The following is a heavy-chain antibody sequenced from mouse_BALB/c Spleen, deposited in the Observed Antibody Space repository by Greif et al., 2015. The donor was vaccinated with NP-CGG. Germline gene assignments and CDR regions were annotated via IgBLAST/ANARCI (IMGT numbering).Heavy chain of an antibody. CDR2: IYPGGGYT. J-gene: IGHJ2*01. V-gene: IGHV1-63*02. CDR3: ARGGGNYAYYFDY. CDR1: GYTFTNYW. D-gene: IGHD2-1*01. Sequence: QVQLQQSGAELVRPRTSVKISCKASGYTFTNYWLGWVKQRPGHGLEWIGDIYPGGGYTNYNEKFKGKATLTADTSSSTAYMQLSSLTSEDSAVYFCARGGGNYAYYFDYWGQGTTLTVSS.